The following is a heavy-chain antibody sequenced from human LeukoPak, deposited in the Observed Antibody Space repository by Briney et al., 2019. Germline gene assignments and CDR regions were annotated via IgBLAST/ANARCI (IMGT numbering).Heavy chain of an antibody. J-gene: IGHJ3*02. Sequence: GGSLRLSCAVSGFTFDDYAMSWVRQAPGKGLVWVSRINGDGTIINYADSVKGRFTISRDNAKNTLYLQMNSLRAEDTALYYCARGEYPHAFDIWGQGTMVSVSS. CDR2: INGDGTII. D-gene: IGHD4-17*01. CDR3: ARGEYPHAFDI. V-gene: IGHV3-74*01. CDR1: GFTFDDYA.